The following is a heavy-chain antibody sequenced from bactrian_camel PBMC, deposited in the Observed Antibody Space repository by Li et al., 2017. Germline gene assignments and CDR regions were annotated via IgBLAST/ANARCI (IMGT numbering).Heavy chain of an antibody. Sequence: VQLVESGGGSVQPGGSLRLSCDASGYDNSRGCMGWFRQAPGKDHEGVAAVNRVGTTTYADSVKGRFTLSKDNAKNTLYLRMDNLKPEDTALYNCAAEDQAPWDMGWICNYNSWGQGTQVTVS. D-gene: IGHD3*01. J-gene: IGHJ4*01. CDR3: AAEDQAPWDMGWICNYNS. CDR1: GYDNSRGC. CDR2: VNRVGTTT. V-gene: IGHV3S31*01.